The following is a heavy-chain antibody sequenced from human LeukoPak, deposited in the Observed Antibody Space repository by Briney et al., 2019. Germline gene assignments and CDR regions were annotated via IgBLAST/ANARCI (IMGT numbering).Heavy chain of an antibody. V-gene: IGHV5-51*01. Sequence: GESLKISCKGSGYSFTSYWIGWVRQMPGKGLEWTGIIYPGDSDTRYSPSFQGQVTISADKSISTAYLQWSSLKASDTAMYYCARRLAYCGGDCNYFDYWGQGTLVTVSS. J-gene: IGHJ4*02. CDR2: IYPGDSDT. CDR1: GYSFTSYW. D-gene: IGHD2-21*02. CDR3: ARRLAYCGGDCNYFDY.